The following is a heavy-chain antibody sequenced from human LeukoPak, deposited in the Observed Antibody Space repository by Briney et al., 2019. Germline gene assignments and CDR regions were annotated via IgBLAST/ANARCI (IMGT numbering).Heavy chain of an antibody. CDR3: ARSDYHNSGSHTVFDAFDI. J-gene: IGHJ3*02. V-gene: IGHV4-59*01. CDR2: IDDSGNT. Sequence: SETLSLTCTVSGGSISRYYWSWIWRPPGKGLEWIGYIDDSGNTNYNPSLKSQVTISVDKSKNQFFLKLSFVTAADTAMYYCARSDYHNSGSHTVFDAFDIWGQGTRVTVSS. D-gene: IGHD3-10*01. CDR1: GGSISRYY.